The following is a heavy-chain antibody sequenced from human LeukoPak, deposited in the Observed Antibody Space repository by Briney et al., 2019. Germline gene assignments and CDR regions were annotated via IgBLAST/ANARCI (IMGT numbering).Heavy chain of an antibody. V-gene: IGHV1-8*01. CDR3: ATERAYYDSPRWYYYYGMDV. J-gene: IGHJ6*02. D-gene: IGHD3-22*01. Sequence: ASVKVSCKASGYTFTSYDINWVRQATGQGLEWMGWMNPNSGNIGYAQKFQGRVTMTRNISISTAYMELSSLRSEDTAVYYCATERAYYDSPRWYYYYGMDVWGQGTTVTVSS. CDR1: GYTFTSYD. CDR2: MNPNSGNI.